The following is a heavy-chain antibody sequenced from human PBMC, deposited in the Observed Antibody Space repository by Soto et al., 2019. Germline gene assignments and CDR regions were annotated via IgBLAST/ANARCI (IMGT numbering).Heavy chain of an antibody. Sequence: SETLSLTCAVSGGSISSSNWWSWVRQPPGKGLEWIGEIYHSGSTNYNPSLKSRVTISVDKSKNQFSLKLSSVTAADTAVYYCGVTTDYYSGMDVWGQGTTVTVSS. CDR1: GGSISSSNW. D-gene: IGHD4-17*01. J-gene: IGHJ6*02. V-gene: IGHV4-4*02. CDR3: GVTTDYYSGMDV. CDR2: IYHSGST.